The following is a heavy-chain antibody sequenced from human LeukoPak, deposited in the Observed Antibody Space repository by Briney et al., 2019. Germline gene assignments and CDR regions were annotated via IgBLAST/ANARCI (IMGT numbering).Heavy chain of an antibody. CDR2: ISGSGESL. J-gene: IGHJ5*02. D-gene: IGHD4/OR15-4a*01. Sequence: GGSLRLSCTASGFNFKNYAMAWVRLAPGKGLEWVSSISGSGESLYYADSVRDWFTMSRDNSKNTLYLNMNSLRVEDTAICYCAKNGATSWIGGQNWFDPWGQGTLVTVSS. V-gene: IGHV3-23*01. CDR3: AKNGATSWIGGQNWFDP. CDR1: GFNFKNYA.